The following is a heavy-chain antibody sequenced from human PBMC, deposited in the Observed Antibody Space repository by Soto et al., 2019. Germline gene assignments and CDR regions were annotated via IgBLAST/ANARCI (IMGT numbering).Heavy chain of an antibody. D-gene: IGHD3-16*01. CDR2: ISHTGRT. Sequence: QLQLQESGSGLVKPSQTLSLTCAVSGGSISSGNSYAWSWIRQPPGKGLEWIGSISHTGRTSYNPSLKGRVTMSVDKSKNQFDLKLSSVTAADMAVYYCARAVAPYLGTWFDPWGQGSLVIVSS. J-gene: IGHJ5*02. V-gene: IGHV4-30-2*01. CDR3: ARAVAPYLGTWFDP. CDR1: GGSISSGNSYA.